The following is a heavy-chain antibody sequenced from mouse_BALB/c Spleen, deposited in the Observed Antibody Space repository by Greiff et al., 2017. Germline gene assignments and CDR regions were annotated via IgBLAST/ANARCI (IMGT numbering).Heavy chain of an antibody. CDR2: INPSTGYT. V-gene: IGHV1-7*01. Sequence: QVHVKQSGAELAKPGASVKMSCKASGYTFTSYWMHWVKQRPGQGLEWIGYINPSTGYTEYNQKFKDKATLTADKSSSTAYMQLSSLTSEDSAVYYCARGGKLDYWGQGTTLTVSS. J-gene: IGHJ2*01. CDR1: GYTFTSYW. D-gene: IGHD2-1*01. CDR3: ARGGKLDY.